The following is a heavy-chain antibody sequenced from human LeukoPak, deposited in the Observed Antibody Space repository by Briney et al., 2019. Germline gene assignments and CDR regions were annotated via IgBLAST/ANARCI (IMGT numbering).Heavy chain of an antibody. D-gene: IGHD3-9*01. J-gene: IGHJ6*04. CDR1: GFTFSNAW. Sequence: PGGSLRLSCAASGFTFSNAWMSWVRQAPGKGLEWVGRIKSKTDGGTTDYAAPVKGRFTISRDDSKNTLYLQMNSLKTEDTAVYYCTTDAFDYDILTGYYSPGMDVWGKGTTATVSS. V-gene: IGHV3-15*01. CDR2: IKSKTDGGTT. CDR3: TTDAFDYDILTGYYSPGMDV.